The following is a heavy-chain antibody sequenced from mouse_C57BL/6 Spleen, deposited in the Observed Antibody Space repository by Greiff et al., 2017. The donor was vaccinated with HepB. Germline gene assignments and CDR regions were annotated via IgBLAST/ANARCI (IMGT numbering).Heavy chain of an antibody. CDR1: GYAFSSYW. CDR3: ARQENYEGYYYGSRGLFDY. Sequence: QVQLQQSGAELVKPGASVKISCKASGYAFSSYWMNWVKQRPGKGLEWIGQIYPGDGDTNYNGKFKGKATLTADKSSSTAYMQLSSLTSEDSAVYFCARQENYEGYYYGSRGLFDYWGQGTTLTVSS. CDR2: IYPGDGDT. J-gene: IGHJ2*01. V-gene: IGHV1-80*01. D-gene: IGHD1-1*01.